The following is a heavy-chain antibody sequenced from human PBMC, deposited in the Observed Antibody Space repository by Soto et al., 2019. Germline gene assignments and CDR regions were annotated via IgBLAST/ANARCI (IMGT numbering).Heavy chain of an antibody. J-gene: IGHJ5*01. CDR2: IYSSGGT. Sequence: GSLRLSCAASGFTFSSYAMTWVRQAPGKVLEWVSAIYSSGGTYYADSVKGRFNISRDNSKNTLYLQMNILRTEDTAVYYCAKPLGPGAIHTISWCHGTLVNVSS. V-gene: IGHV3-23*01. CDR3: AKPLGPGAIHTIS. CDR1: GFTFSSYA. D-gene: IGHD2-2*02.